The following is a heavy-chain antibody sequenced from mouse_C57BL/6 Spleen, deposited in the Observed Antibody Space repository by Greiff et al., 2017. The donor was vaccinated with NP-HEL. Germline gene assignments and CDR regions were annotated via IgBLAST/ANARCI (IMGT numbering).Heavy chain of an antibody. Sequence: QVQLQQSGAELVKPGASVKMSCKASGYTFTSYWITWVKQRPGQGLEWIGDIYPGSGSTNYNEKFKSKATLTVDTSSSTAYMQLSSLTSEDSAVYYCARSGYDYDAAMAYWGQGTSVTVSS. CDR1: GYTFTSYW. V-gene: IGHV1-55*01. CDR2: IYPGSGST. CDR3: ARSGYDYDAAMAY. D-gene: IGHD2-4*01. J-gene: IGHJ4*01.